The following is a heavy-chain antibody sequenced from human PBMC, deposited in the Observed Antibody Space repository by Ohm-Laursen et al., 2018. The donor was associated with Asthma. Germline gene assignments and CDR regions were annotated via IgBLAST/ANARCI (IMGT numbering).Heavy chain of an antibody. Sequence: GSLRLSCAASGDTFNIFGNSWMAWVRQAPGKGLEWLAKIQPLGGAAVYADSVKGRFTISRDNAKNSLYLQMDTLRAEDTAVYYCTRARDSFGYWGQGTLVTVSS. D-gene: IGHD5-24*01. V-gene: IGHV3-7*02. J-gene: IGHJ4*02. CDR3: TRARDSFGY. CDR1: GDTFNIFGNSW. CDR2: IQPLGGAA.